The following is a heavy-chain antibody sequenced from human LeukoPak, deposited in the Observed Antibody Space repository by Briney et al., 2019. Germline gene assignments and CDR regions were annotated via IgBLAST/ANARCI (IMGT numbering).Heavy chain of an antibody. J-gene: IGHJ4*02. CDR2: IYYSGST. Sequence: PSETLSLTCAVYGGSFSGYYWSWIRQPPGKGLEWIGYIYYSGSTYYNPSLKSRVTISVDTSKNQFSLKLSSVTAADTAVYYCARGRQHDYWGQGTLVTVSS. CDR3: ARGRQHDY. V-gene: IGHV4-34*01. CDR1: GGSFSGYY.